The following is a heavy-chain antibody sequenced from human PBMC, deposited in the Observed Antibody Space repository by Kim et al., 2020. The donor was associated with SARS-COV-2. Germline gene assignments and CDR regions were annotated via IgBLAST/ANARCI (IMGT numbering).Heavy chain of an antibody. CDR1: GGSISSSSYY. CDR2: IYYSGST. D-gene: IGHD3-3*01. CDR3: ARLKGTSITIFGVVIMGYYFDY. Sequence: SETLSLTCTVSGGSISSSSYYWGWIRQPPGKGLERIGSIYYSGSTYYNPSLKSRVTISVDTSKNQFSLKLSSVTAADTAVYYCARLKGTSITIFGVVIMGYYFDYWGQGTLVTVSS. V-gene: IGHV4-39*01. J-gene: IGHJ4*02.